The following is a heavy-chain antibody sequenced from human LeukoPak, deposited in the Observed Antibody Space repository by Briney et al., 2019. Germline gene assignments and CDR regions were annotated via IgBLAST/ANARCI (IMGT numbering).Heavy chain of an antibody. Sequence: GASVKVSCKASGYTFTSYGISWVRQAPGQGLEWMGWINTNTGNPTYAQGFTGRFVFSLDTSVSTAYLQISSLKAEDTAVYYCARAGSSGYYGSDAFDIWAKGQWSPSLQ. CDR3: ARAGSSGYYGSDAFDI. CDR1: GYTFTSYG. CDR2: INTNTGNP. D-gene: IGHD3-22*01. V-gene: IGHV7-4-1*02. J-gene: IGHJ3*02.